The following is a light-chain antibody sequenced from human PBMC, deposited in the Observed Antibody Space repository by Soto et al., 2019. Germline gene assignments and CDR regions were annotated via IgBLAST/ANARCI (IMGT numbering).Light chain of an antibody. CDR1: QSVSSTY. CDR3: HQYGRSPWT. CDR2: GAS. Sequence: EIVLTQSPGTLSLSPGERATLSCRATQSVSSTYLAWYQQKPGQAPRLLTYGASSRATGIPDRFSGSGSGTDFTLTIRSLEPEDAAVYYFHQYGRSPWTFGQGTRVEIK. J-gene: IGKJ1*01. V-gene: IGKV3-20*01.